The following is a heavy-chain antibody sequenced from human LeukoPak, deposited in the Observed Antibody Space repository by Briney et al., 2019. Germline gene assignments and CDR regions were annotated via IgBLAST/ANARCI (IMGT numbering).Heavy chain of an antibody. V-gene: IGHV3-11*01. CDR3: ASPATYYGSGSYYY. CDR2: ISSSGSTI. Sequence: PGGSLRLSCAASGFTFSDYYMSWIRHAPGKGLEWVSYISSSGSTIYYADSVKGRFTISRDNAKNSLYLQMNSLRAEDTAVYYCASPATYYGSGSYYYRGQGTLVTVSS. CDR1: GFTFSDYY. J-gene: IGHJ4*02. D-gene: IGHD3-10*01.